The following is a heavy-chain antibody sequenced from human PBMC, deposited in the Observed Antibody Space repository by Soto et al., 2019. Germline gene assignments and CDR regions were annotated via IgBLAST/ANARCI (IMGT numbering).Heavy chain of an antibody. CDR2: MSYDGTKE. V-gene: IGHV3-30*18. D-gene: IGHD6-13*01. CDR3: AKEYGSTWIDH. CDR1: GFTFSTYG. J-gene: IGHJ4*02. Sequence: GGSLRLSCAASGFTFSTYGMHWVRQAPGKGLEWVAAMSYDGTKEYYVDSVKGRFTISRDNSRNTLFLQLNSLRDEDTAVYYCAKEYGSTWIDHWGQGTLVTVSS.